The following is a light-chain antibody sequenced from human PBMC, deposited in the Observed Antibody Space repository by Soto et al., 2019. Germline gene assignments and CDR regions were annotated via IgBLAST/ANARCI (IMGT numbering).Light chain of an antibody. CDR2: EVS. V-gene: IGLV2-8*01. J-gene: IGLJ1*01. CDR3: NAQADNGKHV. Sequence: QSALTQPPSASGSPGQSVTISCTGNSNDVGHSSFISWYQQHPGKGPKLIIYEVSKRPSGVPDRFSGSKSGNTASLSVSGLQDEDEADYFCNAQADNGKHVFGTGTNVTVL. CDR1: SNDVGHSSF.